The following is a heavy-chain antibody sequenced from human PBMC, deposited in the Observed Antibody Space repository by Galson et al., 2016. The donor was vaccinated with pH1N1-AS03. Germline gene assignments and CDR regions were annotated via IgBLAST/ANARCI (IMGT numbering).Heavy chain of an antibody. D-gene: IGHD3-9*01. V-gene: IGHV3-23*01. J-gene: IGHJ5*02. CDR3: VVDWGPSGFAL. Sequence: SLRLSCAASGFTFSSYAMTWVRQAPGKGLEWVSTISASGVTTDYADSVKGRFTISRDNSRDTVYLQINSLRAADTAVYYCVVDWGPSGFALWGQGALVTVSS. CDR2: ISASGVTT. CDR1: GFTFSSYA.